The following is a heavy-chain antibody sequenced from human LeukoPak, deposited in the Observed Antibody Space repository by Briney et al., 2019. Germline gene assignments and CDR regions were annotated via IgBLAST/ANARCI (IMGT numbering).Heavy chain of an antibody. D-gene: IGHD4-11*01. V-gene: IGHV3-23*01. CDR1: GFTFSSYA. Sequence: GGSLRLSCAASGFTFSSYAMSWVPQAPGKGLEWVSAISGSGGSTYYADSVKGRFTISRDNSKNTLYLQMNSLRAEDTAVYYCARNTVLYSTTFDYWGQGTLVTVSS. J-gene: IGHJ4*02. CDR3: ARNTVLYSTTFDY. CDR2: ISGSGGST.